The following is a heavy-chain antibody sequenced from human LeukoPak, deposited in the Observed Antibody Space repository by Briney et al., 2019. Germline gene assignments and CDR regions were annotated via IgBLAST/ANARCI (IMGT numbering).Heavy chain of an antibody. CDR2: IIPIFGTA. V-gene: IGHV1-69*01. Sequence: GASVKVSCKASGGTFSSYAISWVRQAPGQGLEWMGGIIPIFGTANYAQKFQGRVTITADESTSTAYMALSSVSSEDTAVYYCARGGWANWFDPWGQGTLVTVSS. CDR3: ARGGWANWFDP. D-gene: IGHD1-26*01. CDR1: GGTFSSYA. J-gene: IGHJ5*02.